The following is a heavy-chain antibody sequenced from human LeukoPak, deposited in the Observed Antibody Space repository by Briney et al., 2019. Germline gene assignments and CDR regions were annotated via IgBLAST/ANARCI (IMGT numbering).Heavy chain of an antibody. CDR2: IKQDGSEK. V-gene: IGHV3-7*01. J-gene: IGHJ5*02. CDR1: GFTFSSYW. Sequence: GGSLRLSCAASGFTFSSYWMSWVRQAPGKGLEWVAHIKQDGSEKYYVDSVKGRFTISRDNAKNSLYLQMNSLRAEDTAVYYCARDRALRYSSCQFDPWGQGTLVTVSS. CDR3: ARDRALRYSSCQFDP. D-gene: IGHD6-13*01.